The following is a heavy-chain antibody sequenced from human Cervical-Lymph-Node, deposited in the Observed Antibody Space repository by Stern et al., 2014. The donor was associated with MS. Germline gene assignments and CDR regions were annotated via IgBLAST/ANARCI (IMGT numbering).Heavy chain of an antibody. Sequence: EVQLVASGGGLVQPGGSLRLSCAASGFTFSSYAMSWVRQAPGKGLEWVSAISGRGGSTYYADSVKGRFTISRDNSKNTLYLQMNSLRAEDTAVYYCAKGHVLRFLEWSYYYYGMDVWGQGTTVTVSS. CDR3: AKGHVLRFLEWSYYYYGMDV. J-gene: IGHJ6*02. D-gene: IGHD3-3*01. V-gene: IGHV3-23*04. CDR1: GFTFSSYA. CDR2: ISGRGGST.